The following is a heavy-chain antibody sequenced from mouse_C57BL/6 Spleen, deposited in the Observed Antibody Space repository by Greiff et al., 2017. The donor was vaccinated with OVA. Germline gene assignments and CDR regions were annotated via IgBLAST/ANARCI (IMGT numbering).Heavy chain of an antibody. CDR1: GFTFSSYA. J-gene: IGHJ3*01. CDR2: ISSGGDYI. V-gene: IGHV5-9-1*02. D-gene: IGHD2-4*01. Sequence: EVKVEESGEGLVKPGGSLKLSCAASGFTFSSYAMSWVRQTPEKRLEWVAYISSGGDYIYYADTVKGRFTISRDNARNTLYLQMSSLKSEDTAMYYCTRDLGDYDLFAYWGQGTLVTVSA. CDR3: TRDLGDYDLFAY.